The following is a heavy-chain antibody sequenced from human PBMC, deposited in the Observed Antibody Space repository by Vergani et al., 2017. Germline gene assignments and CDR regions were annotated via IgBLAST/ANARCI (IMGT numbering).Heavy chain of an antibody. CDR3: ARALPYYYDSSGYYFFDY. V-gene: IGHV3-30-3*01. CDR2: ISYDGSNK. D-gene: IGHD3-22*01. Sequence: VQLVESGGGLVQPGGSLTLSCAASGFTFSSYAMHWVRQAPGKGLEWVAVISYDGSNKYYADSVKGRFTISRDNSKNTLYLQMNSLRAEDTAVYYCARALPYYYDSSGYYFFDYWGQGTLVTVSS. J-gene: IGHJ4*02. CDR1: GFTFSSYA.